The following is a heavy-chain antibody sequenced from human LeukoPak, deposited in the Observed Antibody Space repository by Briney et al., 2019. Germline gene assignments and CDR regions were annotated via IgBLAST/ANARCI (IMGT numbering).Heavy chain of an antibody. J-gene: IGHJ4*02. CDR2: IYYTGRT. CDR1: GGSISSSSYY. CDR3: ARVEYSRQEDQ. Sequence: SETLSLTCTVSGGSISSSSYYWGWIRQPPGKGLEWIGSIYYTGRTYYNPSLKSRVTISVDTSKNQFSLKLSSVTAADTAVYYCARVEYSRQEDQWGQGTLVTVSS. V-gene: IGHV4-39*07. D-gene: IGHD6-6*01.